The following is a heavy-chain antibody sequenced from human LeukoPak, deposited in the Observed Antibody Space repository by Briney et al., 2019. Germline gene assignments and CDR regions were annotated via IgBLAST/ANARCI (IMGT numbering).Heavy chain of an antibody. CDR1: GYTFTGYY. CDR3: ARYSVVITVGTDAFDI. Sequence: GASVKVSCKASGYTFTGYYMHWVRQAPGQGLEWMGWINPNSGGTNYAQKFQGRVTMTRGTPISTAYMELSRLRSDDTAVYYCARYSVVITVGTDAFDIWGQGTMVTVSS. D-gene: IGHD3-22*01. V-gene: IGHV1-2*02. CDR2: INPNSGGT. J-gene: IGHJ3*02.